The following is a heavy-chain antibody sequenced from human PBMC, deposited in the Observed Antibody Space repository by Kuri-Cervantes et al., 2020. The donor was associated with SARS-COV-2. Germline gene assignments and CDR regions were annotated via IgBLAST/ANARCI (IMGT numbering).Heavy chain of an antibody. J-gene: IGHJ6*02. D-gene: IGHD2-21*01. CDR3: ARDSGGPCYSGYGCYYYYGLDV. CDR1: GGSISSGDYY. Sequence: SETLSLTCTVSGGSISSGDYYWSWIRQPPGKGLEWIGYIYYSGSTYYNPSLKSRLTISADMSKNQFSLKLTSVTAADSAVYYCARDSGGPCYSGYGCYYYYGLDVWGRGTTVTVSS. CDR2: IYYSGST. V-gene: IGHV4-30-4*01.